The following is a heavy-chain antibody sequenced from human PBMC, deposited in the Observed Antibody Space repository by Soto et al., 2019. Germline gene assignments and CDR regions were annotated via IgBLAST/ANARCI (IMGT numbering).Heavy chain of an antibody. CDR3: ARAEYDFWSGSKLVWFDP. Sequence: PSETLSLTCTVSGGSISSYYWSWIRQPPGKGLEWIGYIYYSGSTNYNPSLKSRVTISVDTSKNQFSLKLSSVTAAGTAVYYCARAEYDFWSGSKLVWFDPWGQGTLVTVSS. CDR2: IYYSGST. J-gene: IGHJ5*02. D-gene: IGHD3-3*01. CDR1: GGSISSYY. V-gene: IGHV4-59*01.